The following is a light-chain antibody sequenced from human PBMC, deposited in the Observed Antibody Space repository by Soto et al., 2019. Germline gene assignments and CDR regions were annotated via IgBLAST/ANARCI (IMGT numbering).Light chain of an antibody. Sequence: EIVLTQSPDTVSVSPGXRVTLSCRASQNIFSNYLAWYQQKPGQAPRLLIYGASTRATGIADRFSGGGSGTDFTLTISRLEPEDFAVYHCQKYGRSWTFGQGTKVDIK. CDR1: QNIFSNY. CDR3: QKYGRSWT. CDR2: GAS. J-gene: IGKJ1*01. V-gene: IGKV3-20*01.